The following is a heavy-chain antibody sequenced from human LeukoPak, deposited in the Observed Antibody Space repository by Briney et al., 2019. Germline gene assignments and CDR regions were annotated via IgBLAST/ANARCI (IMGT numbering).Heavy chain of an antibody. J-gene: IGHJ6*03. CDR1: GFTFSSYA. V-gene: IGHV3-48*01. D-gene: IGHD3-3*01. Sequence: GGSLRLSCAASGFTFSSYAMNWVRQAPGKGLEWVSYISSSSSTIYYADSVKGRFTISRDNAKNSLYLQMNSLRAEDTAVYYCARALDFWSGYYYYYMDVWGKGTTVTVSS. CDR2: ISSSSSTI. CDR3: ARALDFWSGYYYYYMDV.